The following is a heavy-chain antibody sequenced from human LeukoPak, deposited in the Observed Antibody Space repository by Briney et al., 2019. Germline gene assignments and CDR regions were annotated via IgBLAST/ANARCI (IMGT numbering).Heavy chain of an antibody. CDR3: ARDRAYYYYYGMDV. CDR2: ISSSGSTI. V-gene: IGHV3-48*03. J-gene: IGHJ6*02. D-gene: IGHD3-10*01. Sequence: GGSLRLSCAASGFTFTNYALSWVRQAPGKGLEWVSYISSSGSTIYYADSVKGRFTISRDNAKNSLYLQMNSLRAEDTAVYYCARDRAYYYYYGMDVWGQGTTVTVSS. CDR1: GFTFTNYA.